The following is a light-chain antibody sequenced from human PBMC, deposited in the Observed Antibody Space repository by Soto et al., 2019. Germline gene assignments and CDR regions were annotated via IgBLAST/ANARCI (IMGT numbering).Light chain of an antibody. J-gene: IGKJ1*01. CDR2: GAS. Sequence: EIVLTQSPGTLSLSPGERATLSCRASQSVSSYLAWYQQKPGQAPRLLIYGASSRATGIPDRFSGSGSGTAFTLTISRLEPEDFAVYSCQQYSLSPRTFGQGTKVEIK. V-gene: IGKV3-20*01. CDR3: QQYSLSPRT. CDR1: QSVSSY.